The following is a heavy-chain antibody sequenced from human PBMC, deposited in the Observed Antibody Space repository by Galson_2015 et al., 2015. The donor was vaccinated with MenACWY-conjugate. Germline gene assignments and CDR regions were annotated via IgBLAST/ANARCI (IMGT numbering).Heavy chain of an antibody. D-gene: IGHD4-11*01. CDR3: ARVDYNANGNVS. CDR2: INQDGSDK. CDR1: GFTVSSYW. V-gene: IGHV3-7*03. J-gene: IGHJ1*01. Sequence: SLRLSCAASGFTVSSYWMTWVRQAPGKGLEWVANINQDGSDKYYVDSVKGRFAISKDNAKNSMFLQMNRLTAEDTAVYYCARVDYNANGNVSWVQCSLVTVSS.